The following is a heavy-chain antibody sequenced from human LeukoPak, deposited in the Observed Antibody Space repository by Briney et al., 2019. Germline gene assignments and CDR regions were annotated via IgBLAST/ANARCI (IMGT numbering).Heavy chain of an antibody. J-gene: IGHJ4*02. CDR1: GFTFDDYA. V-gene: IGHV3-9*01. Sequence: GGSLRLSCAASGFTFDDYAMHWVRQAPGKGLEWVSGISWNSGSIGYADSVKGRFTISRDNAKNSLYLQMNSLRAEDTALYYCARGCSSTSCPHDYWGQGTLVTASS. CDR2: ISWNSGSI. D-gene: IGHD2-2*01. CDR3: ARGCSSTSCPHDY.